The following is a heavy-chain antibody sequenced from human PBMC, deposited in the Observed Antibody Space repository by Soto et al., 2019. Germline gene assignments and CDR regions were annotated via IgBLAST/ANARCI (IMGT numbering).Heavy chain of an antibody. Sequence: PGGSLRLSCAASGFTFSSYAMSWVRQAPGKGLEWVSAISGSGGSTYYADSVKGRFTISRDNSKNTLYLQVNSLRAEDTAVYYCAKARWSSGYYFCWGQGTLVTVSS. CDR1: GFTFSSYA. J-gene: IGHJ4*02. V-gene: IGHV3-23*01. CDR2: ISGSGGST. CDR3: AKARWSSGYYFC. D-gene: IGHD3-22*01.